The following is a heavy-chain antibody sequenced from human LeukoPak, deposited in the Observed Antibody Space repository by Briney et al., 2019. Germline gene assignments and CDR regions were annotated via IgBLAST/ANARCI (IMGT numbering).Heavy chain of an antibody. CDR1: GFTFSSYW. CDR3: AKYGDILTGYPYYFDY. CDR2: ISGGGGST. Sequence: GGSLRLSCAASGFTFSSYWMHWVRQAPGKGLEWVSAISGGGGSTYYADSVKGRFTISGDNSKNTLYLQMNSLRAEDTAVYYCAKYGDILTGYPYYFDYWGQGTLVTVSS. J-gene: IGHJ4*02. V-gene: IGHV3-23*01. D-gene: IGHD3-9*01.